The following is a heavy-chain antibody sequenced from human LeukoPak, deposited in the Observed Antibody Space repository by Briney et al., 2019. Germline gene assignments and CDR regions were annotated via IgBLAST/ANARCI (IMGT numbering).Heavy chain of an antibody. CDR3: AKANALYCSSTSCLFDY. CDR2: INPNSGGT. CDR1: GYTFTDYY. V-gene: IGHV1-2*02. Sequence: ASVKVSCKASGYTFTDYYTHWVRQAPGQGLEWMAWINPNSGGTYYAQDFHDRITLTRDTSISTAYMELSRLRSDDTAIYYCAKANALYCSSTSCLFDYWGQGTLVPVSS. D-gene: IGHD2-2*01. J-gene: IGHJ4*02.